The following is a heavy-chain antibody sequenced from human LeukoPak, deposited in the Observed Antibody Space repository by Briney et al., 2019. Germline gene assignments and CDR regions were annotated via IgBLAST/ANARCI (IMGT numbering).Heavy chain of an antibody. Sequence: ASVKVSCKASGGTFSSYAISWVRQAPGQGLEWMGRIIPIFGTANYAQKFQGRVTITTDESTSTAYMELSSLRSEDTAVYYCASSGGSGYWFDPWGQGTLVTVSS. J-gene: IGHJ5*02. CDR2: IIPIFGTA. D-gene: IGHD2-15*01. CDR1: GGTFSSYA. CDR3: ASSGGSGYWFDP. V-gene: IGHV1-69*05.